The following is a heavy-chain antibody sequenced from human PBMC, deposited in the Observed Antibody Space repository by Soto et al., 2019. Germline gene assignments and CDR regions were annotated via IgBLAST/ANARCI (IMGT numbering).Heavy chain of an antibody. Sequence: GGSLRLSCAASGFSFSTYAMHWVRRPPGKGLEWVAFMSYDVDSKYYAESVKGRFTISRDNSKNTLYLQMNGLRPEDTALYYCARDTVRGSTTFAVWYLDIWGRGTLVTVSS. CDR1: GFSFSTYA. CDR3: ARDTVRGSTTFAVWYLDI. J-gene: IGHJ2*01. D-gene: IGHD2-2*01. V-gene: IGHV3-30-3*01. CDR2: MSYDVDSK.